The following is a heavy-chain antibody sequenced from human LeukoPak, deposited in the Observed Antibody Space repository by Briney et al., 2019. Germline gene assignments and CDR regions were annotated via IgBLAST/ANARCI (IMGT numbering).Heavy chain of an antibody. V-gene: IGHV3-33*01. D-gene: IGHD5-12*01. CDR2: IWYDGSNK. CDR3: ARVRSTYSGYDLGDYYFDY. J-gene: IGHJ4*02. Sequence: PGGSLRLSCAASGFTFSSYGMHWVRQAPGKGLEWVAVIWYDGSNKYYADSVKGRFTISRDNSKNTLYLQMNGLRAEDTAVYYCARVRSTYSGYDLGDYYFDYWGQGTLVTVSS. CDR1: GFTFSSYG.